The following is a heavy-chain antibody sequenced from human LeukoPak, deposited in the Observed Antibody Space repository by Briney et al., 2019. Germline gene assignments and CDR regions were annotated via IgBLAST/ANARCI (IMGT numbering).Heavy chain of an antibody. D-gene: IGHD1-26*01. J-gene: IGHJ4*02. CDR1: EFTFSTYS. CDR2: ISSSSSYI. Sequence: PGGPLRLSCAASEFTFSTYSMNWVRQSPGKGREWVSSISSSSSYIYYADSVKGRFTISRDNAKNPLYLQMNSLRAEDTAVYYCASGRDPLDYWGQGTLVTVSS. V-gene: IGHV3-21*01. CDR3: ASGRDPLDY.